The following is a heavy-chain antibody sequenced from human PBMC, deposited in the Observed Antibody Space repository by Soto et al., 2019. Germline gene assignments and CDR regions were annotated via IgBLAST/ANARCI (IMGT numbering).Heavy chain of an antibody. V-gene: IGHV3-30*18. CDR1: GFSFSSYG. CDR2: ITYDGSDT. J-gene: IGHJ4*02. Sequence: QEQLVESGGGVVQPGTSLRLSCGASGFSFSSYGMHWVRQAPGKGLEWVAFITYDGSDTYYVDSVKGRFPVSRHNSKNTLYLQMNSLKPEDTSIYYCAKDSVFEYSFGQHGFDSWGQGTLVTVSS. D-gene: IGHD4-4*01. CDR3: AKDSVFEYSFGQHGFDS.